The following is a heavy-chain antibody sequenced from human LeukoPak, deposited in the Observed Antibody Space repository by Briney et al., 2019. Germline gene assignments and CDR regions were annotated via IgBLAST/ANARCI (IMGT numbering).Heavy chain of an antibody. CDR2: VNSDGSST. V-gene: IGHV3-74*01. Sequence: GGSLRLSCAASGFTFSSYWMHWVRQAPGKGLVWVSRVNSDGSSTNYADPVRGRFTVSRDNAKNTLYLQTNSLRAEDTAVYYCARPFGDHTGDYWGQGTLVTVSS. D-gene: IGHD3-10*01. CDR1: GFTFSSYW. J-gene: IGHJ4*02. CDR3: ARPFGDHTGDY.